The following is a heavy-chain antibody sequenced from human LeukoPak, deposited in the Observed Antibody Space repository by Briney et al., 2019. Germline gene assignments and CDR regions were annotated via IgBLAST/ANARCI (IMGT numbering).Heavy chain of an antibody. J-gene: IGHJ3*02. Sequence: AGGSLRLPCAASEFTFSNYTMHWIRQAPGKGLEWVSSISGSRSYIYYADSMKGRFTISRDNAKNSLYLQMNSLRAEDTAVYFCAREMAATYDAFDIWGQGTMVTVSS. CDR2: ISGSRSYI. D-gene: IGHD5-24*01. CDR3: AREMAATYDAFDI. V-gene: IGHV3-21*01. CDR1: EFTFSNYT.